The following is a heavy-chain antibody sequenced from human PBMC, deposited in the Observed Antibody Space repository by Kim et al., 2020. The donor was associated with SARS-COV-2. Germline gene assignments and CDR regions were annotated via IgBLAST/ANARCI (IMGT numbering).Heavy chain of an antibody. CDR3: ASLHYGSGSYHYYYGMDV. D-gene: IGHD3-10*01. J-gene: IGHJ6*02. CDR1: GFTFSDHY. V-gene: IGHV3-72*01. Sequence: GGSLRLSCAASGFTFSDHYMDWVRQAPGKGLEWVGRTRNKANSYTTEYAASVKGRFTISRDDSKNSLYLQMNSLKTEDTAVYYCASLHYGSGSYHYYYGMDVWGQGTTVTVSS. CDR2: TRNKANSYTT.